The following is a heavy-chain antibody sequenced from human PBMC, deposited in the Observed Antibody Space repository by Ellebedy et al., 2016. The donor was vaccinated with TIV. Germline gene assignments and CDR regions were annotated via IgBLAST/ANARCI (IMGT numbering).Heavy chain of an antibody. V-gene: IGHV4-34*01. CDR2: INHSEST. Sequence: GSLRLSXAASGFIFSTYSMNWVRQAPGKGLEWIGEINHSESTNYNPSLKSRVTISVDTSKNQFSLKLSSVTAADTAVYYCASWYYGSGSKNNYWGQGTLVTVSS. D-gene: IGHD3-10*01. J-gene: IGHJ4*02. CDR3: ASWYYGSGSKNNY. CDR1: GFIFSTYS.